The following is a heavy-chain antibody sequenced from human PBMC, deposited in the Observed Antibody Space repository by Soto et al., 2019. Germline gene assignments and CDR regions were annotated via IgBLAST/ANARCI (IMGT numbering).Heavy chain of an antibody. J-gene: IGHJ1*01. CDR1: GGSISSDVYY. V-gene: IGHV4-31*03. CDR2: IFYSGST. Sequence: QVQLQESGPGLVKPSQTLSLTCTVSGGSISSDVYYWSWIRQHPGKGLEWIGYIFYSGSTYYNPSLKSRVTISVDTSKNQFSLKLSSVTAADTAVYYCAIYDSSGSRGFQHWGQGTLITVSS. D-gene: IGHD3-22*01. CDR3: AIYDSSGSRGFQH.